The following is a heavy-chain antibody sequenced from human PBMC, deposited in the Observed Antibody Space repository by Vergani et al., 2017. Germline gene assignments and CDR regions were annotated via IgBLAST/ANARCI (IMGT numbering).Heavy chain of an antibody. V-gene: IGHV4-38-2*02. Sequence: QVQLQESGPGLVKPSQTLSLTCTVSGYSISSGYYWGWIRQPPRKGLEWIGSIYHSGSTYYNPSLKSRVTISVDTSKNQFSLKLSSVTAADTAVYYCARLSVADNWFDPWGQGTLVTVSS. J-gene: IGHJ5*02. CDR2: IYHSGST. CDR3: ARLSVADNWFDP. D-gene: IGHD6-19*01. CDR1: GYSISSGYY.